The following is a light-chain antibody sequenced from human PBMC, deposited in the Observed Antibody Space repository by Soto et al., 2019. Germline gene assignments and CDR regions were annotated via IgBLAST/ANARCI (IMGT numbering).Light chain of an antibody. CDR2: DAS. V-gene: IGKV3D-20*02. CDR3: QQRSNWPIT. Sequence: ESVLTQAPSTLSFSPGERATLSCRASQSVSSSYLAWYQQKPGQAPRLLIYDASNRATGIPARFSGSGSGTDFTLTISSLEPEDFAVYYCQQRSNWPITFGQGTRLEIK. CDR1: QSVSSSY. J-gene: IGKJ5*01.